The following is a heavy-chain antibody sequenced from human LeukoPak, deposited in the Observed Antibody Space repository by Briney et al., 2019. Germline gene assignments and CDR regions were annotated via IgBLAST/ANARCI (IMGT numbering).Heavy chain of an antibody. D-gene: IGHD2-2*01. J-gene: IGHJ4*02. Sequence: GGSLRLSCAASGFTFSNFAMHWGRQAPGKGLEWVAVISYDGSRKDYADSAKGRFTISRDNSKNALYLEINSLTSEDTAVYYCARGGYDDPFYYWGQGTLVTVSS. CDR1: GFTFSNFA. CDR3: ARGGYDDPFYY. V-gene: IGHV3-30*14. CDR2: ISYDGSRK.